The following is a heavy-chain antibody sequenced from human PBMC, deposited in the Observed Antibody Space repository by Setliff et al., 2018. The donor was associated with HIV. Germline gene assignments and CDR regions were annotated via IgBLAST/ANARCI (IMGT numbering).Heavy chain of an antibody. V-gene: IGHV4-4*07. CDR2: IDSSGST. D-gene: IGHD3-10*01. CDR1: GGSFGVYR. J-gene: IGHJ5*02. Sequence: SETLSLTCTISGGSFGVYRWSWIRQSAGRGLEWIGRIDSSGSTDYKPSLKGRVAISVDTSRNQFSLRVTSVTAADTAVYFCARDRHSSGLGSYGPWGPGILVTVSS. CDR3: ARDRHSSGLGSYGP.